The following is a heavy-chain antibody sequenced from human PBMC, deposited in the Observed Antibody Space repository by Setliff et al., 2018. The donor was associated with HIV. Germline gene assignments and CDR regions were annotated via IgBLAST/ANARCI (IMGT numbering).Heavy chain of an antibody. CDR3: ARYLFFGGNWFDP. J-gene: IGHJ5*02. D-gene: IGHD3-10*01. V-gene: IGHV2-5*02. Sequence: SGPTLVNPTQTLTLTCTFSGFSFTTVGVGVGWIRQPPGKALGWLGVIYWDDDKRYNPSLRSRLTFTRDTSKNQVVLTMTNMHPVDTATYYCARYLFFGGNWFDPWGQGTLVTVS. CDR2: IYWDDDK. CDR1: GFSFTTVGVG.